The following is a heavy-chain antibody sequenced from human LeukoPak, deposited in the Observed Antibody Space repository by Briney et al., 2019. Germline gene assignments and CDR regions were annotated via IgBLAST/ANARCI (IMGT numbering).Heavy chain of an antibody. CDR3: ATDRSWGGFDN. J-gene: IGHJ4*02. D-gene: IGHD3-16*01. V-gene: IGHV3-74*01. CDR2: IKTDGTTT. CDR1: GITFSNYW. Sequence: GGSLRLSCAASGITFSNYWMHWVRQAPGKGLMWVSRIKTDGTTTYYADSVKGRFTVSRDNAKDTLYLQLNSLRVEDTAVYYCATDRSWGGFDNWGQGTLVTVSS.